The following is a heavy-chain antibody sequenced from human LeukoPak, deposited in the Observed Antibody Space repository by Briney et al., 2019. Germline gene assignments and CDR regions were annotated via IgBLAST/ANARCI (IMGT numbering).Heavy chain of an antibody. CDR2: ISGSGGST. J-gene: IGHJ4*02. D-gene: IGHD3-22*01. CDR1: GFTFSSYA. Sequence: SGGSLRLSCAASGFTFSSYAMSWVRQAPGKGLEWVSAISGSGGSTYYADSAKGRFTISRDNSKNTLYLQMNSLRAEDTAVYYCAKDPTWDSSGYHDYWGQGTLVTVSS. V-gene: IGHV3-23*01. CDR3: AKDPTWDSSGYHDY.